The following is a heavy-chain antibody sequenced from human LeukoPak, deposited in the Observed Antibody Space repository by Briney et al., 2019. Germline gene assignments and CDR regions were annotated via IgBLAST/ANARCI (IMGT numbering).Heavy chain of an antibody. CDR1: GFSLSNFQ. D-gene: IGHD3-10*01. J-gene: IGHJ5*02. CDR3: MRDYMGWFDP. CDR2: ISLDGSTE. Sequence: HPGGPWRFSWVASGFSLSNFQRYWVRKAQGKGLEWLSIISLDGSTEFYADSVKGRFTISRDTASNTMHLEMNNLRIEDTAVYYCMRDYMGWFDPWGQGSLVTVSS. V-gene: IGHV3-30-3*01.